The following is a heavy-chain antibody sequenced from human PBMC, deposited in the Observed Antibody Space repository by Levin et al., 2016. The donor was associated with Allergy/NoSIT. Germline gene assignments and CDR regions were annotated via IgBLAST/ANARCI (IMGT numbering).Heavy chain of an antibody. CDR3: ARASRDSSGWYGPDAFDI. V-gene: IGHV3-21*01. J-gene: IGHJ3*02. D-gene: IGHD6-19*01. Sequence: GGSLRLSCAASGFTFSSYSMNWVRQAPGKGLEWVSSISSSSSYIYYADSVKGRFTISRDNAKNSLYLQMNSLRAEDTAVYYCARASRDSSGWYGPDAFDIWGQGTMVTVSS. CDR1: GFTFSSYS. CDR2: ISSSSSYI.